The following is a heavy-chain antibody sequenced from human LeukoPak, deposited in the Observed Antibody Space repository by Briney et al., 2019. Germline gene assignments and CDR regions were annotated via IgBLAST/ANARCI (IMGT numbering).Heavy chain of an antibody. D-gene: IGHD1-1*01. CDR2: IKSKTDGGTT. CDR1: GFTFNNAW. Sequence: GGSLRLPCAASGFTFNNAWMSWVRQAPGKGLEWVGRIKSKTDGGTTDYAAPVKDRFTISRDDTKNTLYLQMNSLKTEDTAVYYCTTAVYNSGLDYWAQGTLVTVSS. J-gene: IGHJ4*02. V-gene: IGHV3-15*01. CDR3: TTAVYNSGLDY.